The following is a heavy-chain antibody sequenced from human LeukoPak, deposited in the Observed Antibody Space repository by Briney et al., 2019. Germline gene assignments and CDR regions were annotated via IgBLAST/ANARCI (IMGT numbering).Heavy chain of an antibody. CDR3: ARGRSCDH. D-gene: IGHD5-24*01. Sequence: PGGSLRLSCVASGFTFSDYWMTWVRQAPGKGLEWVANIKQDGSEKYYVDSVKGRFTISRDNAKNSLYLQMNSLRAEDTAVYYCARGRSCDHWGQGTLVTVSS. CDR1: GFTFSDYW. V-gene: IGHV3-7*03. J-gene: IGHJ5*02. CDR2: IKQDGSEK.